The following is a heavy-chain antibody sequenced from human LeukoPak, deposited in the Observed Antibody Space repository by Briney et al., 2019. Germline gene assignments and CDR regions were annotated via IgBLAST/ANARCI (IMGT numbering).Heavy chain of an antibody. CDR1: GSTFSTYT. CDR2: ISTTSTYT. Sequence: GGSLRLSCAASGSTFSTYTMNWVRQAPGKGLEWVSSISTTSTYTYYADSVKGRFTISRDNAKNSLYLQMNSLGAEDTAVYYCATNRAGEVDYWGQGTLVTVSS. J-gene: IGHJ4*02. CDR3: ATNRAGEVDY. V-gene: IGHV3-21*01. D-gene: IGHD7-27*01.